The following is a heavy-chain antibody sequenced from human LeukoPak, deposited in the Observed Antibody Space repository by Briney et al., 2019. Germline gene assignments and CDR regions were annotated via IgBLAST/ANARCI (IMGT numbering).Heavy chain of an antibody. CDR2: ISGSGGST. CDR3: AKGLNSSSWYRYYYGMDV. J-gene: IGHJ6*02. Sequence: GGSLRLSCAAPGFTFSSYAMSWVRQAPGKGLEWVSAISGSGGSTYYADSVKGRFTISRDNSKNTLYLQMNSLRAEDTAVYYCAKGLNSSSWYRYYYGMDVWGQGTTVTVSS. V-gene: IGHV3-23*01. CDR1: GFTFSSYA. D-gene: IGHD6-13*01.